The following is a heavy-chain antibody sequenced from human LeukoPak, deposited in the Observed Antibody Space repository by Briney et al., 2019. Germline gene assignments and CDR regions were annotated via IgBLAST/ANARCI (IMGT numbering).Heavy chain of an antibody. J-gene: IGHJ4*02. CDR3: AIPYLRTRLYFYS. CDR1: GYTFTSYY. CDR2: INPNSGGT. D-gene: IGHD3-16*01. Sequence: SVKVSCKASGYTFTSYYMHWVRQAPGQGLEWRGWINPNSGGTNYAQKFQGRVTMTRDTSRSTAYIYLSRLRSADTAVYYCAIPYLRTRLYFYSCGQGTLFTVSS. V-gene: IGHV1-2*02.